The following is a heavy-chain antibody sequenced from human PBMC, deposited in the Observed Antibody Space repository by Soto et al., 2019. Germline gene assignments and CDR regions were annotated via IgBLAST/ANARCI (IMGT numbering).Heavy chain of an antibody. J-gene: IGHJ6*02. V-gene: IGHV3-30-3*01. D-gene: IGHD3-9*01. CDR2: ISYDGSNK. CDR3: ARDASITLLSTIMDV. Sequence: QVQLVESGGGVVQPGRSLRLSCAASGFTFSSYAMHWVRQAPGKGLEWVAVISYDGSNKYYADSVKGRFTISRDNSKNTLYLQMNSLRAEDTDVYYCARDASITLLSTIMDVWGQGTTVTVSS. CDR1: GFTFSSYA.